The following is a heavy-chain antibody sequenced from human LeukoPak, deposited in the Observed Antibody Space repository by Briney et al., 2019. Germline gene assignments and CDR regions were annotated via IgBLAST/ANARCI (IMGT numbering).Heavy chain of an antibody. CDR2: IYTSGST. CDR3: ARGGITYCSGGSCSYRYYYYGMDV. Sequence: SETLSLTCTVSGGSLSSYYWSWIRQPAGKGLEWTGRIYTSGSTNYNPSLKSRVTMSVDTSKNQFSLKLSSVTAADTAVYYCARGGITYCSGGSCSYRYYYYGMDVWGKGTTVTVSS. V-gene: IGHV4-4*07. D-gene: IGHD2-15*01. J-gene: IGHJ6*04. CDR1: GGSLSSYY.